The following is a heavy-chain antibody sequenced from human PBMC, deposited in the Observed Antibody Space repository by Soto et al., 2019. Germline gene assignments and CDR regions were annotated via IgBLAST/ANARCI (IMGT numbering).Heavy chain of an antibody. Sequence: SLPGSVSGTAITSAGYPGCWIRPSKERGLEWLGYLGHLETTYYNPSFKSRLSLSIDRTRHQFSLSLSSMTAADKAFYYWARGGGDGSFDFWGQGIPVTVSS. CDR3: ARGGGDGSFDF. CDR2: LGHLETT. J-gene: IGHJ4*02. D-gene: IGHD2-21*02. V-gene: IGHV4-30-2*06. CDR1: GTAITSAGYP.